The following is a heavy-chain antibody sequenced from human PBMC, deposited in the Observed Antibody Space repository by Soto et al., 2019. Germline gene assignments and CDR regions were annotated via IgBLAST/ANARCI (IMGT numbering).Heavy chain of an antibody. Sequence: GESLKISCAASGFTFSSYAMSWVRQAPGKGLEWVSAISGSGGSTYYADSVKGRFTISRDNSKNTLYLQMNSLRAEDTAVYYCAKDWSYSGSPITGEDAFDIWGQGTMVTVSS. V-gene: IGHV3-23*01. D-gene: IGHD1-26*01. CDR3: AKDWSYSGSPITGEDAFDI. CDR2: ISGSGGST. CDR1: GFTFSSYA. J-gene: IGHJ3*02.